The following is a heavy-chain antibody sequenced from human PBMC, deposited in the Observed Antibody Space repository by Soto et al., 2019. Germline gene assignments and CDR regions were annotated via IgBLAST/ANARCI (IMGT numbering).Heavy chain of an antibody. V-gene: IGHV3-33*01. CDR1: GFTFRSHG. D-gene: IGHD5-18*01. Sequence: GGSLRLSCAASGFTFRSHGMHWVRQAPGKGLEWVAVIWYDGRNKYYADSVKGQFTISRDNSKNTLYLQMDSLRAEDTAVYYCERGNGYNNGRIEYWGQGTLVTVSS. CDR2: IWYDGRNK. J-gene: IGHJ4*02. CDR3: ERGNGYNNGRIEY.